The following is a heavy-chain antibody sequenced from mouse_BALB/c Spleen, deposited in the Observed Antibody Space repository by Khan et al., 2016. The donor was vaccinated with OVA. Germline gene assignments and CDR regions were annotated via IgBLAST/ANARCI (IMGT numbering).Heavy chain of an antibody. V-gene: IGHV2-9*02. CDR2: IWGGGIQ. D-gene: IGHD2-3*01. J-gene: IGHJ4*01. Sequence: QVQLKQSGPGLVAPSQSLSITCTVSGFSLTSYGVHWVRQPPGKGLEWLGVIWGGGIQNYNSALMSRLRISKDNSKSQVFLEMNTLQTDDAAMYYCASGSYDDHLYGMDYWGQGTSVNVSS. CDR1: GFSLTSYG. CDR3: ASGSYDDHLYGMDY.